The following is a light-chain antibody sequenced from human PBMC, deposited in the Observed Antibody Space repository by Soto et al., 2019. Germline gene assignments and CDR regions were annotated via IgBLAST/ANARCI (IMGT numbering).Light chain of an antibody. V-gene: IGKV3-20*01. CDR1: QSVSSSY. CDR3: QQYGSSPQT. J-gene: IGKJ1*01. Sequence: EIVLTQSPGTLSLSPGERATLSCRASQSVSSSYLAWYQQKPGQAPRLLIYGASSRSTGIPDRFSGSGSGKDFTLTIGRLELEDFAVYYCQQYGSSPQTFGQGTKVDIK. CDR2: GAS.